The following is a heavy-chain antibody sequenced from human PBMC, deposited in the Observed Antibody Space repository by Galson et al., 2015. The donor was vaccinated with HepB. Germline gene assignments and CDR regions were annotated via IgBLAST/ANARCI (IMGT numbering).Heavy chain of an antibody. Sequence: SVKVSCKASTYTFSYYAMNWVRQAPGQGLEWMGWIDTNTGNPTYVQAFTGRFVFSLDTSVSTAYLQISSLKAEDTAVYYCARDRGSGSHFFDYWGQGTLVTVSS. D-gene: IGHD2-15*01. CDR3: ARDRGSGSHFFDY. CDR2: IDTNTGNP. J-gene: IGHJ4*02. V-gene: IGHV7-4-1*02. CDR1: TYTFSYYA.